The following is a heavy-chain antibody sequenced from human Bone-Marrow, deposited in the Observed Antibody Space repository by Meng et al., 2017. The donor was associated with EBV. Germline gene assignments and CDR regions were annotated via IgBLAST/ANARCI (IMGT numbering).Heavy chain of an antibody. D-gene: IGHD6-19*01. CDR3: ARPFPSIASPRLDPFGD. J-gene: IGHJ4*02. CDR1: GAASSRVYC. V-gene: IGHV4-39*01. Sequence: SPKQFKASETPALTCTHSGAASSRVYCWGWIPQPPGSGLEWVGSVHYSGSPYYSPSLKSRITVSVDTSKNQFSLRLTSVTAADTAVYYCARPFPSIASPRLDPFGDWGQGTLVTVSS. CDR2: VHYSGSP.